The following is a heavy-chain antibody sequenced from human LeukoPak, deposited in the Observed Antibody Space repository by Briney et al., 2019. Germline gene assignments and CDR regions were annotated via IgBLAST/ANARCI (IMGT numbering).Heavy chain of an antibody. V-gene: IGHV3-21*01. CDR1: GFTFSSYS. J-gene: IGHJ4*02. D-gene: IGHD3-22*01. CDR2: ISSSSSYI. CDR3: VTDGADYCDSTGYPIYFDY. Sequence: GGSLRLSCAASGFTFSSYSMNWVRQAPGKGLEWVSCISSSSSYIYYADSVKGRFTISRDNAENSLYLQMNSLRAEDTAVYYCVTDGADYCDSTGYPIYFDYWGQGTLVTVSS.